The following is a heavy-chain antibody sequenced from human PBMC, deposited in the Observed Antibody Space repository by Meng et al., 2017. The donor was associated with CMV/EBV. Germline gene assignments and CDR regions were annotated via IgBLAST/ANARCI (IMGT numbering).Heavy chain of an antibody. CDR2: ISGSGGST. D-gene: IGHD3-9*01. Sequence: GGSLRLSCAASGFTFSSYAMSWVRQAPGKGLEWVSAISGSGGSTYYADSVKGRFTTSRDNSKNTLYLQMNSLRAEDTAVYYCAKERKAYYDILTADYGMDVWGQGTTVTVSS. CDR3: AKERKAYYDILTADYGMDV. J-gene: IGHJ6*02. CDR1: GFTFSSYA. V-gene: IGHV3-23*01.